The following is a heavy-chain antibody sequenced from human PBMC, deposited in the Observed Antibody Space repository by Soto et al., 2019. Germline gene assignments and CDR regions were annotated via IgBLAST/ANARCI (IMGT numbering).Heavy chain of an antibody. CDR1: GFTFSSYW. D-gene: IGHD6-6*01. Sequence: PGGSLRLSCAASGFTFSSYWMSWVRQAPGKGLEWVANIKEDGSEKYLADSVKGRFTISRDNAKNILFLQMNSLRAEDTAVYYCARGIAARPAPCDYWGQGTLVTVSS. V-gene: IGHV3-7*01. CDR2: IKEDGSEK. J-gene: IGHJ4*02. CDR3: ARGIAARPAPCDY.